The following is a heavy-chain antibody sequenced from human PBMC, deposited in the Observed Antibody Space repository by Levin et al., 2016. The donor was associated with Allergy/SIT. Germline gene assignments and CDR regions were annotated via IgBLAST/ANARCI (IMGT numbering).Heavy chain of an antibody. CDR1: GYTFTSYD. CDR3: ARDFQGITIFGVVIYAFDI. J-gene: IGHJ3*02. D-gene: IGHD3-3*01. V-gene: IGHV1-2*02. CDR2: INPNSGGT. Sequence: ASVKVSCKASGYTFTSYDINWVRQAPGQGLEWMGWINPNSGGTNYAQKFQGRVTMTRDTSISTAYMELSRLRSDDTAVYYCARDFQGITIFGVVIYAFDIWGQGTMVTVSS.